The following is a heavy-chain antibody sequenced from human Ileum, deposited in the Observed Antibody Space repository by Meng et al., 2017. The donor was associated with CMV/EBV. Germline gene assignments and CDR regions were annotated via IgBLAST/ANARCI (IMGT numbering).Heavy chain of an antibody. CDR2: IYYSGST. CDR3: ARTNYGDYNWFDP. CDR1: GGSISSGGFY. Sequence: VQLMESGPGVGNPLQTLALPCTVSGGSISSGGFYWSWIRQHPGKGLEWIGYIYYSGSTYYNPSLRSRVAISIDTSKNQFSLKLTSVTAADTAVYFCARTNYGDYNWFDPWGQGTLVTVFS. D-gene: IGHD4-17*01. J-gene: IGHJ5*02. V-gene: IGHV4-31*03.